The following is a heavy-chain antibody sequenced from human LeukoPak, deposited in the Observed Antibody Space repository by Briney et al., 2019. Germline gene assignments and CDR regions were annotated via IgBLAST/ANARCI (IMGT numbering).Heavy chain of an antibody. CDR2: VIPIFGTA. CDR3: ARDPGRTGYLDY. V-gene: IGHV1-69*13. CDR1: GGTFSSYA. J-gene: IGHJ4*02. D-gene: IGHD1-1*01. Sequence: GASVKASCKASGGTFSSYAISWVRQAPGQGLEWMGGVIPIFGTANYAQKFQGRVTITADESTSTAYMELSSLRSEDTAVYYCARDPGRTGYLDYWGQGTLVTVSS.